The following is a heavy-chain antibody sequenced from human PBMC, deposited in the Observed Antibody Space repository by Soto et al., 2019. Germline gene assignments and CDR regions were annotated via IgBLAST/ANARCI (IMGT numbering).Heavy chain of an antibody. V-gene: IGHV4-4*02. CDR1: GGSINSRYW. CDR3: ARGAFIVSPCTGFDY. J-gene: IGHJ4*02. D-gene: IGHD3-16*02. Sequence: SETLSLTCAVSGGSINSRYWWSWVRQSPGKGLEWIGEIYHSGSTNYNPSLKSRVTISVDKSKNQFSLQLNSVTPEDTAVYYCARGAFIVSPCTGFDYWGQGTPVTVSS. CDR2: IYHSGST.